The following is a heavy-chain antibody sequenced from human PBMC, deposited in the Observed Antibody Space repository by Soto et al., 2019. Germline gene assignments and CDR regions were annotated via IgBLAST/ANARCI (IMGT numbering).Heavy chain of an antibody. D-gene: IGHD4-17*01. Sequence: QVQLVQSGAEVKKPGSSVKVSCKASGGTFSNYTISWVRQAPGQGLEWMGRIIPILNIANYAQKFQGRGTITADKSTTPAYMELSSLRSEDTAVYYCARVSEMGTVTEGFYYYMDGWGKGTTVTVSS. CDR3: ARVSEMGTVTEGFYYYMDG. CDR1: GGTFSNYT. V-gene: IGHV1-69*02. CDR2: IIPILNIA. J-gene: IGHJ6*03.